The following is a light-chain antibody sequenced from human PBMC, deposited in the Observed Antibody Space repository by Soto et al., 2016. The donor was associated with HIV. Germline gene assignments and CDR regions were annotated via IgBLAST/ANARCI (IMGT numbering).Light chain of an antibody. CDR1: QDINNY. CDR3: QQYKTYPLT. Sequence: DIQMTQSPSSLSASVGDTVTITCRASQDINNYLAWFQQKPGKAPKSLIYGASTLQSGVSSKFSGIRSGTDFTLTISSLQPEDSATYFCQQYKTYPLTFGGGTKVQ. J-gene: IGKJ4*01. V-gene: IGKV1-16*02. CDR2: GAS.